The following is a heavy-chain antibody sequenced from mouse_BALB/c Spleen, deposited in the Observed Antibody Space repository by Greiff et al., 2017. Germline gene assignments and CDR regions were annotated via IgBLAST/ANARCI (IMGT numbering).Heavy chain of an antibody. D-gene: IGHD1-1*01. CDR2: IYPGDGDT. V-gene: IGHV1-82*01. Sequence: QVQLQQSGPELVKPGASVKISCKASGYAFSSSWMNWVKQRPGQGLEWIGRIYPGDGDTNYNGKFKGKATLTADKSSSTAYMQLSSLTSVDSAVYFCARGTLLLRERGIYAMDYWGQGTSVTVSS. CDR3: ARGTLLLRERGIYAMDY. CDR1: GYAFSSSW. J-gene: IGHJ4*01.